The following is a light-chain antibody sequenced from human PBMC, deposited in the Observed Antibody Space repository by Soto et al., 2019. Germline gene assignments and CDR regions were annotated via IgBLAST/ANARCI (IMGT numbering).Light chain of an antibody. CDR1: HSVNTY. CDR3: QQRSDWPRIT. V-gene: IGKV3-11*01. J-gene: IGKJ5*01. CDR2: DAS. Sequence: EIVLTQSPGTLSLSPGERATLSCRASHSVNTYLTWYQQKPGQAPRLLIYDASNRATGIPARFSGSGSGTDFTLTISSLEAEDFAVYYCQQRSDWPRITFGQGTRLEIK.